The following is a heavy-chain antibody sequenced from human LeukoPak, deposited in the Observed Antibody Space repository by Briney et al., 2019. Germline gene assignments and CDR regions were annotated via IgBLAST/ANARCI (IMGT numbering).Heavy chain of an antibody. CDR1: GGTFSSYA. D-gene: IGHD6-13*01. J-gene: IGHJ3*02. CDR2: FDPEDGET. CDR3: AREGHRSSSLLGAFDI. V-gene: IGHV1-69*10. Sequence: ASVKVSCKASGGTFSSYAISWVRQAPGQGLEWMGGFDPEDGETIYAQKFQGRVTMTRDTSTSTVYMELSSLRSEDTAVYHCAREGHRSSSLLGAFDIWGQGTMVTVSS.